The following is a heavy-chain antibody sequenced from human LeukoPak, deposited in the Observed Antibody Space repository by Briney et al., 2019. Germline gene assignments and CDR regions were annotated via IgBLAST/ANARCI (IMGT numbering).Heavy chain of an antibody. V-gene: IGHV4-34*01. CDR3: ARSGRVYMVRGAAPFDL. CDR2: INHSGST. D-gene: IGHD3-10*01. Sequence: TSSETLSLTCAVYGGSFSGYYWSWIRQPPGKGLEWVGEINHSGSTNYNPSLKSRVTISVDTSKNQFSLKLNSVTAADTAVYYCARSGRVYMVRGAAPFDLWGRGTLSLSPQ. J-gene: IGHJ2*01. CDR1: GGSFSGYY.